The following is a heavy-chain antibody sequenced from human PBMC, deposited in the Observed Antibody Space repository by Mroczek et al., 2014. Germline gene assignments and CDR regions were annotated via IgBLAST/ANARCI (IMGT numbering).Heavy chain of an antibody. D-gene: IGHD6-19*01. CDR3: ARDRVAVAGMDY. CDR2: IYYSGST. Sequence: QVQLQESGPGLVKPSETLSLTCTVSGGSISSYYWSWIRQPPGKGLEWIGYIYYSGSTNYNPSLKSRVTISVDTSKNQFSLKLSSVTAADTAVYYCARDRVAVAGMDYWGQGTLVTVSS. J-gene: IGHJ4*02. V-gene: IGHV4-59*01. CDR1: GGSISSYY.